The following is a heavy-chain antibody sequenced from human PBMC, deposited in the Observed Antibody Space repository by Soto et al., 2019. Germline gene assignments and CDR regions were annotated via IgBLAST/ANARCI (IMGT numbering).Heavy chain of an antibody. CDR2: TYFRSKWYN. V-gene: IGHV6-1*01. D-gene: IGHD5-12*01. J-gene: IGHJ5*02. Sequence: SQTLSLTCAISGDSVSSNPASWNWIRQSPSRGLEWLGRTYFRSKWYNDYAVSVKSRIIINPDTSNNQFSLQLNSVTPEDTAVYVCAKGDNLGPKTGYAFDPWGQGIMVTVSS. CDR3: AKGDNLGPKTGYAFDP. CDR1: GDSVSSNPAS.